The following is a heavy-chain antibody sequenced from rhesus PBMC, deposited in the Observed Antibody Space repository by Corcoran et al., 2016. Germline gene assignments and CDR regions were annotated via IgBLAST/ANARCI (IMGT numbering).Heavy chain of an antibody. CDR1: GYSISSGYG. D-gene: IGHD4-29*01. CDR3: ARRASSSHFDY. V-gene: IGHV4-127*01. Sequence: QVQLQESGPGLVKPSETLSLTCAVSGYSISSGYGWSWIRQPPGKGLEWIGYIGGRSGSTNYNPSLKSRVTISKDPSKDQFSMKLSSVTAADTAVYYCARRASSSHFDYWGQGVLVTVSS. CDR2: IGGRSGST. J-gene: IGHJ4*01.